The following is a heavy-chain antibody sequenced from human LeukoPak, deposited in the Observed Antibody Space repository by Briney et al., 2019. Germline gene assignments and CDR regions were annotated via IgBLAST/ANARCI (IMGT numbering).Heavy chain of an antibody. CDR3: ARVSHAVVTAIPPHFDY. V-gene: IGHV4-34*01. Sequence: SETLSLTCAVYGGSFSGYYWTWIRQPPGKGLEWIGEINHSGSTNYNPSLKSRVTISLDTSKNQFSLKLTSVTAADTAVYYCARVSHAVVTAIPPHFDYWGQGTLVTVSS. D-gene: IGHD2-21*02. CDR2: INHSGST. J-gene: IGHJ4*02. CDR1: GGSFSGYY.